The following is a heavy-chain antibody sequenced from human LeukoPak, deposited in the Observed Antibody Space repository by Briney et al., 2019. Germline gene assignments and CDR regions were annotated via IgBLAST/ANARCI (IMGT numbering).Heavy chain of an antibody. J-gene: IGHJ4*02. CDR3: ARGGARYYYDSSDYYTDY. CDR2: INPNSGGT. CDR1: GYTFTGYY. V-gene: IGHV1-2*02. D-gene: IGHD3-22*01. Sequence: GASVKVSCKASGYTFTGYYMHWVRQAPGQGLEWMGWINPNSGGTNYAQKFQGRVTMTRDTSISTAYMELSRLRSDDTAVYYCARGGARYYYDSSDYYTDYWGQGTLVTVSS.